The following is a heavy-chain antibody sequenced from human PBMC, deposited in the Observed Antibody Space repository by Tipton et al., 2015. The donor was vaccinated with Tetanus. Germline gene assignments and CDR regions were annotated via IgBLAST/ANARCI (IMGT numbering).Heavy chain of an antibody. J-gene: IGHJ3*02. CDR3: ARDKGYGDGYMGAFDI. Sequence: QSGPEVKKPGASVKVSCKASGYTFTSYAMHWVRQAPGQSLEWMGWINTGNGDTRYSQRFQGRVTITRDTSAGTAYMELSSLRSEDTAAYYCARDKGYGDGYMGAFDIWGQATMVTVSS. CDR2: INTGNGDT. CDR1: GYTFTSYA. D-gene: IGHD1-1*01. V-gene: IGHV1-3*04.